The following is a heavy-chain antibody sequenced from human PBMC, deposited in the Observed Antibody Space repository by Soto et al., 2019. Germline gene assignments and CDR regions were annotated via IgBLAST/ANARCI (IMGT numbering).Heavy chain of an antibody. J-gene: IGHJ5*02. V-gene: IGHV3-48*02. CDR2: VNRGASSL. CDR1: GFSLSDHG. D-gene: IGHD3-16*01. Sequence: GGSLSLPCAASGFSLSDHGVNWVRQAPGKGLEWISSVNRGASSLYYAESVKGRFTMSRDDAKNSVYLQMNSLRDEDTAVYYCARQINWRDGGAWGQGTLVTVSS. CDR3: ARQINWRDGGA.